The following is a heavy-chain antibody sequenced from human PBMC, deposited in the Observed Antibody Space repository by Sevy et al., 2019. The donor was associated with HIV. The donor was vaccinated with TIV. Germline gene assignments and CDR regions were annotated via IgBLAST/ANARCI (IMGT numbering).Heavy chain of an antibody. D-gene: IGHD3-10*01. CDR1: GFPFSSYG. CDR2: IRYDGNSK. V-gene: IGHV3-30*02. J-gene: IGHJ6*02. Sequence: GGSLRLSCAASGFPFSSYGVHWVRQAPGKGLEWVSFIRYDGNSKYYGDSVKGRFTISRDNSKNTVYLQMNSLSAEDTAVYYCAKDGGGVYGSGSYRGYFGMDVWGLGTMVTVSS. CDR3: AKDGGGVYGSGSYRGYFGMDV.